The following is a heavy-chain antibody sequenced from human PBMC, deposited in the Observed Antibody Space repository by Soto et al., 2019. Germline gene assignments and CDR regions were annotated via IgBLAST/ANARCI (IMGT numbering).Heavy chain of an antibody. CDR2: TRNKANSYTT. CDR1: GFTFSDHY. Sequence: EVQLVESGGGLVQPGGSLRLSCAASGFTFSDHYMDWVRQAPGKGLEWVGRTRNKANSYTTEYAASVKGRFTISRDDSKNSLYLQMNSLKTEDTAVYYCARVGDYGDYVDWYFDLWGRGTLVTVSS. CDR3: ARVGDYGDYVDWYFDL. D-gene: IGHD4-17*01. V-gene: IGHV3-72*01. J-gene: IGHJ2*01.